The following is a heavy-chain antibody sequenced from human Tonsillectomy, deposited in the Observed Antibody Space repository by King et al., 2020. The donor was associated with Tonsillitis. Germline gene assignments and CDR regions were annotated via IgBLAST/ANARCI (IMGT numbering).Heavy chain of an antibody. CDR1: GFTFSNYA. D-gene: IGHD6-19*01. V-gene: IGHV3-23*04. CDR2: ISGSGGYT. CDR3: AKLGYGIAVAGLVDY. Sequence: VQLVESGGGLVQPGGSLRLSCAASGFTFSNYAMSWVRQAPGKGLEWVSAISGSGGYTYYADPVKGRFTISRDNSKNTLYLQMNSLRAEDTAVYYCAKLGYGIAVAGLVDYWGQGTLVTVSS. J-gene: IGHJ4*02.